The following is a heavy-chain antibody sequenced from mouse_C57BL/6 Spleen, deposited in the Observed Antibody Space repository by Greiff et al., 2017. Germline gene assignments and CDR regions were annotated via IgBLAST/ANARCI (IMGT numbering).Heavy chain of an antibody. V-gene: IGHV7-3*01. CDR2: IRNKANGYTT. CDR3: ARYGDDGYYYYAMDY. Sequence: EVKLVESGGGLVQPGGSLSLSCAASGFTFTDYYMSWVRQPPGKALEWLGFIRNKANGYTTEYSASLKGRFTISRDDTQSILYLKMNALRAEDSATYYYARYGDDGYYYYAMDYWGQGTSVTVSA. D-gene: IGHD2-3*01. CDR1: GFTFTDYY. J-gene: IGHJ4*01.